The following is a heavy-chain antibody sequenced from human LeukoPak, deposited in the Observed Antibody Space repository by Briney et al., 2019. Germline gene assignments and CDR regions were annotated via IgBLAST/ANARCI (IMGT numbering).Heavy chain of an antibody. Sequence: GGSLRLSCAASGFTFDNYGMTWVRQVPGKGLEWVSGVNWNGGSTGYADSVKGRFTISRDNAKNSLYLQMNSLRAEDTALYYCARASLYDNSAYYLDYWGQGTLVTVSS. CDR3: ARASLYDNSAYYLDY. D-gene: IGHD3-22*01. CDR2: VNWNGGST. V-gene: IGHV3-20*04. J-gene: IGHJ4*02. CDR1: GFTFDNYG.